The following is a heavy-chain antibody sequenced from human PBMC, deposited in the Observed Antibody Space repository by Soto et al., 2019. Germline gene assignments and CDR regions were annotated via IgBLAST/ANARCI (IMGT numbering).Heavy chain of an antibody. CDR3: VRTSLVVAAATREDY. Sequence: EVQLVESGGGLVQPGGSLRLSCAASGFTFSSYWMHWVRQAPGKGLVWVSRINSDGSSTSYAESVKGRFTISRDYAKSTMYLQMNRLRAEDTAVYYCVRTSLVVAAATREDYWGQGTLVTVSS. CDR2: INSDGSST. CDR1: GFTFSSYW. J-gene: IGHJ4*02. V-gene: IGHV3-74*01. D-gene: IGHD2-15*01.